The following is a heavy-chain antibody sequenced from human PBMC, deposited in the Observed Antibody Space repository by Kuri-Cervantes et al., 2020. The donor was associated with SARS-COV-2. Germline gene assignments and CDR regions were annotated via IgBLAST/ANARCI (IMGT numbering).Heavy chain of an antibody. CDR3: AREVSGYDFG. J-gene: IGHJ4*02. V-gene: IGHV3-20*04. Sequence: GGSLRLSCTASGFTFGDYAMSWVRQAPGKGLEWVSGISWDGNTRGHADSVRGRFTISRDNSKNTLYLQMNSLRAEDAAVYYCAREVSGYDFGWGQGTLVTVSS. CDR2: ISWDGNTR. CDR1: GFTFGDYA. D-gene: IGHD5-12*01.